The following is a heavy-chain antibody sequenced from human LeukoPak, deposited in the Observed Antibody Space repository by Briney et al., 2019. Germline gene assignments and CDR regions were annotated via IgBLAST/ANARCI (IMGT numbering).Heavy chain of an antibody. D-gene: IGHD6-6*01. V-gene: IGHV3-30*02. CDR2: IRYDGSNK. CDR1: GFTFSSYG. CDR3: ASNSRGRDSSSSNYFDY. Sequence: GGSLRLSCAASGFTFSSYGMHWVRQAPGKGLEWVAFIRYDGSNKYYADSVKGRFTISRDNSKNTLYLQMNSLRAEDTAVYYCASNSRGRDSSSSNYFDYWGQGTLVTVSS. J-gene: IGHJ4*02.